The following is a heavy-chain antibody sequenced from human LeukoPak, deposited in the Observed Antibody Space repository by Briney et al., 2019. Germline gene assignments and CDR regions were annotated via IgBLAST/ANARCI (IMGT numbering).Heavy chain of an antibody. CDR1: GGSFSGYY. CDR3: ARARDDYGDYVDY. D-gene: IGHD4-17*01. V-gene: IGHV4-34*01. Sequence: SETLSPTCAVYGGSFSGYYWSWIRQPPGKGLEWIGEINHSGSTNYNPSLKSRVTISIDTSKNQFSLKLSSVTAADTAVYYCARARDDYGDYVDYWGQGTLVTVSS. CDR2: INHSGST. J-gene: IGHJ4*02.